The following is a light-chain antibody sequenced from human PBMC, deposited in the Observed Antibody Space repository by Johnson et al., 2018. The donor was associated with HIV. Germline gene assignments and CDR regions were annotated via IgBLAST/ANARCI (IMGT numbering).Light chain of an antibody. V-gene: IGLV1-51*01. CDR3: GTWDNSLSAYV. CDR2: DNN. Sequence: VLTQPPSVSAAPGQKVTISCSGSTSNIGNNYVSWYQQLPGTAPKLLIYDNNKRPSGIPDRFSGSKSGTSATLGITGLQTGDEADYYCGTWDNSLSAYVFDTGTKVTVL. CDR1: TSNIGNNY. J-gene: IGLJ1*01.